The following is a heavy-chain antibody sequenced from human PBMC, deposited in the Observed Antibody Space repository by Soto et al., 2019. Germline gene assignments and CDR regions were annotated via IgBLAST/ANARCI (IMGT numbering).Heavy chain of an antibody. CDR1: GFAFSYAS. CDR3: TPLASGHYGYDF. V-gene: IGHV3-15*01. Sequence: PVGSLILSCAASGFAFSYASMSWVRQAPGKGLEWVGRIKTKSSGGTTDYAAPVKGRFTISRDDSKNTVYLQMDSLKAEDTAVYSCTPLASGHYGYDFWGQGTLVTVSS. J-gene: IGHJ4*02. D-gene: IGHD3-3*01. CDR2: IKTKSSGGTT.